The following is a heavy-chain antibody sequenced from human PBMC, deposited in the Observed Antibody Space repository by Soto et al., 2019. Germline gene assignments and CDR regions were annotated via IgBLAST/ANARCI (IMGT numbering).Heavy chain of an antibody. D-gene: IGHD3-3*01. CDR1: GGSISSSSYY. V-gene: IGHV4-39*01. Sequence: PSETLSLTCTVSGGSISSSSYYWGWIRQPPGKGLEWIGSIYYSGSTYYNPSLKSRVTISVDTSKNQFSLKLSSVTAADTAVYYCARAPRGNGLRFLEWLHNVDYYYGMDVWGQGTTVTVSS. J-gene: IGHJ6*02. CDR2: IYYSGST. CDR3: ARAPRGNGLRFLEWLHNVDYYYGMDV.